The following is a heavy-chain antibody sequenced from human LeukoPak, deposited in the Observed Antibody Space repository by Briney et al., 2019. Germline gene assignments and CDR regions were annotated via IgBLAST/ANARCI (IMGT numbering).Heavy chain of an antibody. CDR3: ARERQNKDFWSGGDY. V-gene: IGHV3-21*01. Sequence: GGSLRLSCAASGFTFSSYSMNWVRQAPGKGLEWVSSISSSSSYIYYADSVKGRFTISRDNAKNSLYLQMNSLRAEDTAVYYRARERQNKDFWSGGDYWGQGTLVTVSS. CDR2: ISSSSSYI. CDR1: GFTFSSYS. J-gene: IGHJ4*02. D-gene: IGHD3-3*01.